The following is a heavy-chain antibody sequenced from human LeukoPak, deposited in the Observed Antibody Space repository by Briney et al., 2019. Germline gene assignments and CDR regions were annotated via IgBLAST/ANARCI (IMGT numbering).Heavy chain of an antibody. J-gene: IGHJ3*02. CDR3: ARDYDYYDSSGYDAFDI. Sequence: GASVKVSCKASGYTFTSYVISCVRQAPGQGLEWMGWVSAYNGNTNYAQKLQGRVTMTTDTSTSTAYMELRSLRSDDTAVYYCARDYDYYDSSGYDAFDIWGQGTMVTVSS. CDR2: VSAYNGNT. CDR1: GYTFTSYV. D-gene: IGHD3-22*01. V-gene: IGHV1-18*01.